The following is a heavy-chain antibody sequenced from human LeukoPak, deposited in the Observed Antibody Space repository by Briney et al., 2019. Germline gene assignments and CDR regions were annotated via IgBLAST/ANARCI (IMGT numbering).Heavy chain of an antibody. CDR3: ARGYSGYDLFDY. CDR1: GYTFTGYY. D-gene: IGHD5-12*01. Sequence: ASVKVSCKASGYTFTGYYMHWVRQAPGQGLEWMGWISPNSGGTNYAQKFQGRVTMTRDTSISTAYMELSRLRSDDTAVYYCARGYSGYDLFDYWGQGTLVTVSS. CDR2: ISPNSGGT. V-gene: IGHV1-2*02. J-gene: IGHJ4*02.